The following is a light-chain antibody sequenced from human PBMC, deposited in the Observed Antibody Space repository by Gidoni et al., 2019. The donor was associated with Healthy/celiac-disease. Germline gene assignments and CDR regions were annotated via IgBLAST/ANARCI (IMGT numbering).Light chain of an antibody. CDR3: QQYGSSPFT. V-gene: IGKV3-20*01. Sequence: ISLPHFPSTLSLSPEERATLSCRASQSVSSSYLAWYQQKPGQAPRLLIYGASSRATGIPDRFSGSGSGTDFTLTISRLEPEDFAVYYCQQYGSSPFTFGPGTKVDIK. J-gene: IGKJ3*01. CDR2: GAS. CDR1: QSVSSSY.